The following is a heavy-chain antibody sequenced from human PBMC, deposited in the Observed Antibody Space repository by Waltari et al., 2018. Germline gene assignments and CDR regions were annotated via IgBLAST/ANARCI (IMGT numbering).Heavy chain of an antibody. CDR3: AKIPYNDFRTGYFFFDL. CDR1: GCSCSNYA. Sequence: EVQLVESGGGSVQSGGSVRLSCEGSGCSCSNYAMSWVRQAPGKGLEWVSSINGEGDNAYDADSVRGRFTISRDNSKNTLSLQMNSLRAEDTATYYCAKIPYNDFRTGYFFFDLWGPGTLVSVSS. D-gene: IGHD3-3*01. J-gene: IGHJ4*02. V-gene: IGHV3-23*04. CDR2: INGEGDNA.